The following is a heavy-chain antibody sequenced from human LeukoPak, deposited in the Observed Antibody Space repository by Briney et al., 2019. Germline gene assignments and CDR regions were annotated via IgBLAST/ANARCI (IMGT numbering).Heavy chain of an antibody. CDR2: IGGSGETT. V-gene: IGHV3-23*01. CDR1: GFTFSNYA. CDR3: ARGGPYYYDSSGYYPFDY. J-gene: IGHJ4*02. D-gene: IGHD3-22*01. Sequence: GGSLRLSCAASGFTFSNYAMIWVRQAPGKGLEWVSSIGGSGETTYYADSVKGRFTISRDNAKNSLYLQMNSLRAEDTAVYYCARGGPYYYDSSGYYPFDYWGQGTLVTVSS.